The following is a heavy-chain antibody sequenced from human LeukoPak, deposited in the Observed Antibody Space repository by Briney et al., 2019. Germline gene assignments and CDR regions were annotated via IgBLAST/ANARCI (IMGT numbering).Heavy chain of an antibody. CDR3: ARDHLSRQRRWTSLYSNYMRTYGMDV. CDR2: INPSGGST. D-gene: IGHD4-11*01. J-gene: IGHJ6*02. V-gene: IGHV1-46*01. Sequence: ASVKVSCKASGYTFTSYYMHWVRQAPGQGLEWMGIINPSGGSTSYAQKFQGRVTMTRDTSTSTVYMELSSLRSEDTAVYYCARDHLSRQRRWTSLYSNYMRTYGMDVWGQGTTVTVSS. CDR1: GYTFTSYY.